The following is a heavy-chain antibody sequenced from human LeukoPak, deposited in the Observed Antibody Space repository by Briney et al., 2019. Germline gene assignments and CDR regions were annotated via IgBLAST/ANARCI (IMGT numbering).Heavy chain of an antibody. D-gene: IGHD6-19*01. CDR2: IRSKANSYAT. J-gene: IGHJ4*02. V-gene: IGHV3-73*01. CDR1: GFTFSGSA. CDR3: TRHLSSGLED. Sequence: PGGSLGLSCAASGFTFSGSAMHWVRQASGKGLEWVGRIRSKANSYATAYAASVKGRFTISRDDSKNTAYLQMNSLKTEDTAVYYCTRHLSSGLEDWGQGTLVTVSS.